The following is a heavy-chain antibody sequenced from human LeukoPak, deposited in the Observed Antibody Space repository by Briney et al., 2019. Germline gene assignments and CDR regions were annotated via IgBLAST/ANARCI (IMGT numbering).Heavy chain of an antibody. Sequence: ASVKVSCKASGYTFTSYGISWVRQAPGQGLEWMGWISAYNGNTNYAQKLQGRVTMTTDTSTSTAYMELRSLRSDDTAVYYCARDSSVLRYFDWLLSEYYFDYWGQGTLVTVSS. V-gene: IGHV1-18*01. CDR1: GYTFTSYG. D-gene: IGHD3-9*01. J-gene: IGHJ4*02. CDR2: ISAYNGNT. CDR3: ARDSSVLRYFDWLLSEYYFDY.